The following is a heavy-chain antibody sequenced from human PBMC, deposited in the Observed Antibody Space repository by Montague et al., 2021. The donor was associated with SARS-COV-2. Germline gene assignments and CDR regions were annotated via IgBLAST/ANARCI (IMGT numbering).Heavy chain of an antibody. CDR1: SGSISTGHH. CDR2: IYYSGST. CDR3: ARDHGQWFGELWGHGLDV. Sequence: TLSLTCSVSSGSISTGHHWSWIRQHPMKGLEWIGYIYYSGSTYYNPSFKGRVTISIDTAKNQFSLESTSMTAADTAVYYCARDHGQWFGELWGHGLDVWGQGTTVIVSS. J-gene: IGHJ6*02. V-gene: IGHV4-31*03. D-gene: IGHD3-10*01.